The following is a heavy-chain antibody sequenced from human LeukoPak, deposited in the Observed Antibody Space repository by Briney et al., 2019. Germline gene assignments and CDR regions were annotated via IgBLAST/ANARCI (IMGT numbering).Heavy chain of an antibody. V-gene: IGHV1-2*02. D-gene: IGHD6-6*01. Sequence: GASVKVSCKASGYIFTDYYMQWLRQAPGQGLEWMGWIHPKTGATNYAPKFQGRVTMTRDTSITTVYLEISRLTSDDTAIYYCARPHRSSSGTDDWGQGSLVPVSS. CDR1: GYIFTDYY. CDR3: ARPHRSSSGTDD. CDR2: IHPKTGAT. J-gene: IGHJ4*02.